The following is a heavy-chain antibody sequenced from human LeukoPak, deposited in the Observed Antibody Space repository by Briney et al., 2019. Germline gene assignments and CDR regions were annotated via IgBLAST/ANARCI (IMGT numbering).Heavy chain of an antibody. Sequence: SETPSLTCTVSGGSISSSSYYWGWIRQPPGKGLEWIGSIYYSGSTYYNPSLKSRVTISVDTSKNQFSLKLSSVTAADTAVYYCALSGGDYGPGPDIWGQGTMVTVSS. CDR3: ALSGGDYGPGPDI. CDR2: IYYSGST. J-gene: IGHJ3*02. D-gene: IGHD4-17*01. CDR1: GGSISSSSYY. V-gene: IGHV4-39*07.